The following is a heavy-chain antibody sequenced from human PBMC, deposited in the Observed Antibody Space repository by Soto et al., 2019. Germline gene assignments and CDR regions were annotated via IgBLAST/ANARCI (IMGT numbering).Heavy chain of an antibody. D-gene: IGHD2-15*01. V-gene: IGHV3-53*01. CDR1: GFTVSSNY. J-gene: IGHJ6*02. Sequence: PGGSLRLSCAASGFTVSSNYMSWVRQAPGKGLEWVSVIYSGGSTYYADSVKGRFTISRDNSKNTLYLQMNSLRAEDTAVYYCARVAGYCSGGSCYYYYYGMDVWGQGNTVTVSS. CDR2: IYSGGST. CDR3: ARVAGYCSGGSCYYYYYGMDV.